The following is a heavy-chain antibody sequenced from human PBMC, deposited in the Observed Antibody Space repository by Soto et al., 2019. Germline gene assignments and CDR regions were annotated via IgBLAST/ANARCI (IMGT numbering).Heavy chain of an antibody. J-gene: IGHJ5*02. CDR2: IYYSGST. D-gene: IGHD4-17*01. Sequence: SETLSLTCTVSGGSISSYYWSWIRQPPGKGLEWIGYIYYSGSTNYNPSLKSRVTISVDTSKNQFSLKLSSVTAADTAVYYCASYGEGGPPTEYGWFDPWGQGTLVTVSS. CDR3: ASYGEGGPPTEYGWFDP. V-gene: IGHV4-59*01. CDR1: GGSISSYY.